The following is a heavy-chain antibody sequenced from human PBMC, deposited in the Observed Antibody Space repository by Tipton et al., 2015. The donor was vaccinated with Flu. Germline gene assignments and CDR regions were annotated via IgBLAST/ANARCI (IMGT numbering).Heavy chain of an antibody. V-gene: IGHV4-59*01. CDR1: GGSIGSYY. J-gene: IGHJ4*02. Sequence: TLSLTCTVSGGSIGSYYWSWIRQPPGKGLEWIGYIYYSGSTNYNPSLKSRVTISVDTSKNQFSLKLSSVTAADTAVYCCARVMYYYGSGPYYFDYWGQGTLVTVSS. CDR3: ARVMYYYGSGPYYFDY. CDR2: IYYSGST. D-gene: IGHD3-10*01.